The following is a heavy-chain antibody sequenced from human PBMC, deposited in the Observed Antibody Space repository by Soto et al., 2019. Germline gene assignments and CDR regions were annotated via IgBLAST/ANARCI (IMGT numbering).Heavy chain of an antibody. V-gene: IGHV4-34*01. Sequence: PSETLSLTCAVYGGSFSGYYWSWIRQPPGKGLEWIGEINHSGSTNYNPSLKSPVTISVDTSKNQFSLKLSSVTAADTAVYYCARIKGYCSGGSCYSGIWSDPWGQGTLVTVSS. D-gene: IGHD2-15*01. CDR3: ARIKGYCSGGSCYSGIWSDP. CDR1: GGSFSGYY. CDR2: INHSGST. J-gene: IGHJ5*02.